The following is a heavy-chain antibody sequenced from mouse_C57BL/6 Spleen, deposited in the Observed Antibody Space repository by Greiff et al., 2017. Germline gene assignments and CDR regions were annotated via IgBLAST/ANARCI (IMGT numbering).Heavy chain of an antibody. J-gene: IGHJ2*01. CDR2: INPNNGGT. Sequence: VQLQQSGPELVKPGASVKISCKASGYTFTDYYMNWVKQSHGKSLEWIGDINPNNGGTSYNQKFKGKATLTVDKSSSTAYMELRSLTSEDSAVYYCARTGGYGNYADYWGQGTTLTVSS. CDR1: GYTFTDYY. CDR3: ARTGGYGNYADY. D-gene: IGHD2-1*01. V-gene: IGHV1-26*01.